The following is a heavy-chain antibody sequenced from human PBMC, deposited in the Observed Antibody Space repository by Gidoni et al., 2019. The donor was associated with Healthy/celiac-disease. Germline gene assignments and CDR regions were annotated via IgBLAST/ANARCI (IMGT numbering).Heavy chain of an antibody. CDR2: IIPILGIA. Sequence: QVQLVQSGAEVKKPGSSVKVSCKASGAPFSRYALSGVRQAPGQGLEWMGRIIPILGIANYAQKFQGRVTITADKSTSTAYMELSSLRSEDTAVYYCATEDEIVLMVYAQGGYDYWGQGTLVTVSS. D-gene: IGHD2-8*01. J-gene: IGHJ4*02. CDR1: GAPFSRYA. V-gene: IGHV1-69*09. CDR3: ATEDEIVLMVYAQGGYDY.